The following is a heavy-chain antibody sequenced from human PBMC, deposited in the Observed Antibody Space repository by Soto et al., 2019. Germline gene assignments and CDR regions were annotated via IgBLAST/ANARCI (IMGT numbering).Heavy chain of an antibody. CDR1: GFTFVDYA. CDR2: IAWDSNKK. D-gene: IGHD2-21*01. V-gene: IGHV3-9*01. J-gene: IGHJ5*02. Sequence: ELQLVESGGGLVQPGRSLRLSCAASGFTFVDYAMHWVRQAPGKGLEWVAGIAWDSNKKHYADSVKGRFTISRDNAKNYLSLHMDSLSPEDTAFDYCAKGKGVSLSLQGECFDPWGQGTLVTVSS. CDR3: AKGKGVSLSLQGECFDP.